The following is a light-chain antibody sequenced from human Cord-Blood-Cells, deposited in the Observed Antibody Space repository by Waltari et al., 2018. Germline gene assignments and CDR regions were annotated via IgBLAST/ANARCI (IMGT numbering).Light chain of an antibody. Sequence: DIVMTQSPDSLAVSLGERATINCKSSQSVLYSSNNKNYLAWYQQKPVQPPKLLIYWASTRESGVPDRFSGSGSGTDFTLTISSLHAEDVAVYYCQQYYSTPYTFGQGTKLEIK. CDR2: WAS. J-gene: IGKJ2*01. CDR3: QQYYSTPYT. V-gene: IGKV4-1*01. CDR1: QSVLYSSNNKNY.